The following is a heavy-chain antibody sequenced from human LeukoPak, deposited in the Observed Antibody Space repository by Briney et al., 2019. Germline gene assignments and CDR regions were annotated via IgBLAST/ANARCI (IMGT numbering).Heavy chain of an antibody. J-gene: IGHJ4*02. CDR2: IFPGDSDA. V-gene: IGHV5-51*01. CDR3: ARGKIAAPGTLDY. Sequence: GASLKISCKGSGYSFISYWIGWLRQMPGKGLEWVGIIFPGDSDARYSPSFQGQVTTSADKSISTAYLQWSSLKASDTAMYYCARGKIAAPGTLDYWGQGTLVTVSS. D-gene: IGHD6-13*01. CDR1: GYSFISYW.